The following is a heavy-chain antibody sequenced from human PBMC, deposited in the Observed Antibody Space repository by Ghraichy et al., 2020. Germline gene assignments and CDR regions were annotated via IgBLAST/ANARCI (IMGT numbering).Heavy chain of an antibody. V-gene: IGHV4-38-2*02. CDR1: GYSISTGYY. J-gene: IGHJ4*02. Sequence: SETLSLTCTVSGYSISTGYYWGWIRQPPGKGLECIGRIYHRGSTYYNPYLKSRVTISVDTPKNQFSLKLGSVTAADTAVYYCARTGYYGSSRHYYGFDYRGQGTLVTVSS. CDR2: IYHRGST. D-gene: IGHD3-22*01. CDR3: ARTGYYGSSRHYYGFDY.